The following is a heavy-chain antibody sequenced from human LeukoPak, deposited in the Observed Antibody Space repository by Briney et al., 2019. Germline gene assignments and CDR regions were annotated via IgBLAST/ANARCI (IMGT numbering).Heavy chain of an antibody. Sequence: VASVKVSCKASGYTFTSYGISWVRQAPGQGLEWMGWISAYNGNTNYAQKLQGRVTMTTDTSTSTAYMELGSLRSDDTAVYYCARENSHTYYDFWSGWNWFDPWGQGTLVTVSS. CDR3: ARENSHTYYDFWSGWNWFDP. CDR2: ISAYNGNT. D-gene: IGHD3-3*01. J-gene: IGHJ5*02. V-gene: IGHV1-18*01. CDR1: GYTFTSYG.